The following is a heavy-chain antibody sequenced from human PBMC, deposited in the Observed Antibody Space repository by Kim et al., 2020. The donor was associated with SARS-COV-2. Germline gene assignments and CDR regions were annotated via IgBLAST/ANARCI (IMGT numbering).Heavy chain of an antibody. J-gene: IGHJ6*02. CDR2: ISYDGSNK. CDR1: GFTFSSYG. V-gene: IGHV3-30*18. D-gene: IGHD3-10*01. Sequence: GGSLRLSCAASGFTFSSYGMHWVRQAPGKGLEWVAVISYDGSNKYYADSVKGRFTISRDNSKNTLYLQMNSLSAEDTAVYYCSKGLPYGSGSYYILSACGMYVGGQENTVTVSS. CDR3: SKGLPYGSGSYYILSACGMYV.